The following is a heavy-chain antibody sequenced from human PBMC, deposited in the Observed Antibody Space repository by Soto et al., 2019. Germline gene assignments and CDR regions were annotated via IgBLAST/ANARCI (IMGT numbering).Heavy chain of an antibody. D-gene: IGHD1-26*01. J-gene: IGHJ4*02. CDR1: EFTFSTNN. V-gene: IGHV3-21*01. CDR2: ISSYTSYI. Sequence: EVQLVDSGGGLVKPGGSLRLSCAASEFTFSTNNMNWVRQAPGKGLEWVSSISSYTSYIDYADSVKGRFTISRDNAKNSLFLQMNSLRAEDTAVYYCARMRGSYDFDYWGQGTLVTVSS. CDR3: ARMRGSYDFDY.